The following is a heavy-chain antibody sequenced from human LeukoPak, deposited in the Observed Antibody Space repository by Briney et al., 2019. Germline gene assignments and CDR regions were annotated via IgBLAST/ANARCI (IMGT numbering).Heavy chain of an antibody. V-gene: IGHV1-2*02. J-gene: IGHJ4*02. CDR3: GRSARIVARVKSPFDS. Sequence: ASVKVSCKASGYTFSGHYMHWVRHAPRPGLEWEGCFDPNSGATSSAQKFQGRVTMTRGTSISTAFMELSRLKSDDTAVYYRGRSARIVARVKSPFDSWGQGTLPAVSS. CDR1: GYTFSGHY. D-gene: IGHD6-6*01. CDR2: FDPNSGAT.